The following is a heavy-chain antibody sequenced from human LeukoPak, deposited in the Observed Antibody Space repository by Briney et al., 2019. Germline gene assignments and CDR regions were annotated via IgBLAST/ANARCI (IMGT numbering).Heavy chain of an antibody. V-gene: IGHV3-9*01. J-gene: IGHJ4*02. CDR3: ARGVFAVAGINYFDY. Sequence: PGGSLRLSCAASGFTFDDYAMHWVRQAPGKGLEWVSGISWNSGSIGYADSVKGRFTISRDNAKNSLYLQMNSLRAEDTAVYYCARGVFAVAGINYFDYWGQGTLVTVSS. CDR1: GFTFDDYA. D-gene: IGHD6-19*01. CDR2: ISWNSGSI.